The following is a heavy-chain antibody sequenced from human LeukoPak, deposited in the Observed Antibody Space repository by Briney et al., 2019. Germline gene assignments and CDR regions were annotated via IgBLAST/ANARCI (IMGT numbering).Heavy chain of an antibody. CDR2: IIVGSGNT. Sequence: AASVKVSCKASGFTFTSSAVQWVRQARGQRLEWIGWIIVGSGNTNYAQKFQERVTITRDMSTSTAYMELSSLRSEDTAVYYCAADGTGGPPPWNWYFDLWGRGTLVTVSS. CDR1: GFTFTSSA. CDR3: AADGTGGPPPWNWYFDL. J-gene: IGHJ2*01. D-gene: IGHD1-1*01. V-gene: IGHV1-58*01.